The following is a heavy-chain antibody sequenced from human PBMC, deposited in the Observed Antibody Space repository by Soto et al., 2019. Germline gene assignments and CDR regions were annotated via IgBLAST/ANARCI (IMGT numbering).Heavy chain of an antibody. J-gene: IGHJ6*02. Sequence: ASVKVSCKASGYTFTSYAMNWVRQAPGQGLEWMGWINTNTGNPTYAQGFTGRFVFSLDTSVSTAYLQICSLKAEDTAVYYCAVGGSGSYYQSPYYYYYYYGIDVWGQGTTVTVSS. CDR1: GYTFTSYA. CDR3: AVGGSGSYYQSPYYYYYYYGIDV. V-gene: IGHV7-4-1*01. D-gene: IGHD3-10*01. CDR2: INTNTGNP.